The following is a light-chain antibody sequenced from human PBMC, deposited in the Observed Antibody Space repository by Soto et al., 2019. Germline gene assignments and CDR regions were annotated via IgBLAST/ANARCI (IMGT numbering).Light chain of an antibody. V-gene: IGKV1-17*03. Sequence: DVQMTQSPSAMSASVGDRVTITCRASQDISRFVAWFQQKPGKAPERLIYDTSSLQPGVPSRFSGSGSGTEFTLAISGLQAEDVAVYFCQQYCVTPWTFGQGTKVEI. CDR2: DTS. J-gene: IGKJ1*01. CDR1: QDISRF. CDR3: QQYCVTPWT.